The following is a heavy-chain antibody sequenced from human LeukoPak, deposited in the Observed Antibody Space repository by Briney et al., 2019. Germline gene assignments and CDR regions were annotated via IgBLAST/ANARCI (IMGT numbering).Heavy chain of an antibody. J-gene: IGHJ4*02. CDR1: GFSFSSYN. CDR3: AREGLDRGYFDY. CDR2: ITTSSSYT. D-gene: IGHD1-14*01. V-gene: IGHV3-21*01. Sequence: PGGSLRLSCEASGFSFSSYNMDWVRQTPGKGLEWISSITTSSSYTFYADSVKGRFTISRDNARNSLYLQMNSLRAEDTAVYYCAREGLDRGYFDYWGQGTLVTVSS.